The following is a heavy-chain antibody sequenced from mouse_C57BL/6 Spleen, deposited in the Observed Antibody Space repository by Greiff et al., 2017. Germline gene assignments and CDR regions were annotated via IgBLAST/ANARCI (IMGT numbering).Heavy chain of an antibody. V-gene: IGHV14-2*01. CDR3: ARSSIATVVAHWYFDV. CDR1: GFNIKDYY. D-gene: IGHD1-1*01. CDR2: IDPEDGET. Sequence: EVKLEESGAELVKPGASVKLSCTASGFNIKDYYMHWVKQRTEQGLEWIGRIDPEDGETKYAPKFQGKATITADTSSNTAYLQLSSLTSEATAVYYCARSSIATVVAHWYFDVWGTGTTVTVSS. J-gene: IGHJ1*03.